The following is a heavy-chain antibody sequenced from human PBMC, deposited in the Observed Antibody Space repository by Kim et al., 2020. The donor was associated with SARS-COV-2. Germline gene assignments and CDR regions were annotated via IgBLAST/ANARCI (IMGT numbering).Heavy chain of an antibody. CDR2: GGSK. D-gene: IGHD4-4*01. CDR3: AKRSSNSGAFDY. J-gene: IGHJ4*02. Sequence: GGSKYYADSVQGRFTICRDNSKNTLYLKMNSLRAEDTAVYYCAKRSSNSGAFDYWGQGTLVTVSS. V-gene: IGHV3-23*01.